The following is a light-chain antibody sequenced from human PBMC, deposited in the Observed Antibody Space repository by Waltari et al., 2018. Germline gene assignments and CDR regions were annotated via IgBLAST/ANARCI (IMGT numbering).Light chain of an antibody. CDR2: DAS. J-gene: IGKJ1*01. V-gene: IGKV3-11*01. CDR3: LQRSLWPWT. CDR1: QTVSTY. Sequence: IVLTQSPATLSLSPGERATLSCRASQTVSTYLAWFQQKPRHAPRLLTYDASNRAPGIPARFSGSGSGTDFSLTISSLEPEDFAVYYCLQRSLWPWTFGQGTKVAVK.